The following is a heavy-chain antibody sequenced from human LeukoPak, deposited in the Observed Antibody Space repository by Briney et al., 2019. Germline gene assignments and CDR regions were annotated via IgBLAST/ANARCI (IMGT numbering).Heavy chain of an antibody. Sequence: SSQTLSLTCTVSGGSISSGDYYWSWIRQPPGKGLEWIGYIYYSGSTYYNPSLKSRVTISVDTSKNQFSLKLSSVTAADTAVYYCARGNITRNSPAAKFFDYWGQGTLVTVSS. J-gene: IGHJ4*02. CDR1: GGSISSGDYY. V-gene: IGHV4-30-4*01. CDR3: ARGNITRNSPAAKFFDY. CDR2: IYYSGST. D-gene: IGHD3-10*01.